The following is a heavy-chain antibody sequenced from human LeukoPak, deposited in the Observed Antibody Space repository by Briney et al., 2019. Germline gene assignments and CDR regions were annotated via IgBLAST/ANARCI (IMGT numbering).Heavy chain of an antibody. J-gene: IGHJ5*02. V-gene: IGHV1-8*01. CDR1: GYTFTSYD. Sequence: ASVKVSCKASGYTFTSYDINWVRQATGQGLEWMGWMNPNSGNTGYAQKFQGRATMTRNTSISTAYMELSSLRSEDTAVYYCARVDSGYDLMAWFDPWGQGTLVTVSS. CDR2: MNPNSGNT. CDR3: ARVDSGYDLMAWFDP. D-gene: IGHD5-12*01.